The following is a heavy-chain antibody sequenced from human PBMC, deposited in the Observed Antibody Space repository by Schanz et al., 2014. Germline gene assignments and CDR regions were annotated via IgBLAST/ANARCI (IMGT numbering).Heavy chain of an antibody. D-gene: IGHD1-26*01. Sequence: QVQLVQSGAEVKKPGASVKVSCKASGYTLTNFDINWVRQAPGQGLEWMATINPSGGSTSFAQKCQGRVTMTRATSTSTVNMELTSLRSEDTAVYYCARDPYSASYFPSPPLYGLDVWGQGTTVTVSS. J-gene: IGHJ6*02. CDR2: INPSGGST. V-gene: IGHV1-46*01. CDR1: GYTLTNFD. CDR3: ARDPYSASYFPSPPLYGLDV.